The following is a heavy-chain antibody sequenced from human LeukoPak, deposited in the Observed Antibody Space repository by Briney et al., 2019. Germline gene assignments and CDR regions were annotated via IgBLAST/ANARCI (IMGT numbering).Heavy chain of an antibody. CDR2: IYLGGSA. D-gene: IGHD2-2*01. CDR1: GGSFSSSNW. CDR3: ARHVGVVVPAAMPLLDY. V-gene: IGHV4-4*02. Sequence: SGTLSLTCTVCGGSFSSSNWWSWVRQPPGKGLEWIGKIYLGGSANYNPSLRSRVTISVDKSKNQFSLKLSSVTAADTAVYYCARHVGVVVPAAMPLLDYGGQGTLVTVSS. J-gene: IGHJ4*02.